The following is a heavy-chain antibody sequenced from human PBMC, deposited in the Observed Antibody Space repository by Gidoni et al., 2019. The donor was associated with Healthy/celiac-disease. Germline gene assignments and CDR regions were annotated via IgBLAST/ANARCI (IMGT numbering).Heavy chain of an antibody. CDR1: GFTFSSYS. CDR3: ARALRPYSSSWYVEPSDY. V-gene: IGHV3-21*01. D-gene: IGHD6-13*01. Sequence: EVQLVESGGGLVKPGGSLRLSCAASGFTFSSYSMNWVRQAPGKGLEWVSSISSSSSYIYYADSVKGRFTISRDNAKNSLYLQMNSLRAEDTAVYYCARALRPYSSSWYVEPSDYWGQGTLVTVSS. J-gene: IGHJ4*02. CDR2: ISSSSSYI.